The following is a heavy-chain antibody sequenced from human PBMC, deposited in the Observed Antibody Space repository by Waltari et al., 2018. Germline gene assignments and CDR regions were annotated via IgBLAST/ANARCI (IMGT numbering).Heavy chain of an antibody. CDR1: GSPRSTTY. CDR2: IYRGGST. J-gene: IGHJ4*02. V-gene: IGHV3-53*01. D-gene: IGHD1-26*01. CDR3: ARDPSGSYPGDY. Sequence: EVQLVESGGGLMQPGGSLRLSCAAPGSPRSTTYMTWVRQAPGKGLEWLSVIYRGGSTYYADSVKGRFTISRDNAKNTLYLQMNSLRAEDTAVYYCARDPSGSYPGDYWGQGTLVTVSS.